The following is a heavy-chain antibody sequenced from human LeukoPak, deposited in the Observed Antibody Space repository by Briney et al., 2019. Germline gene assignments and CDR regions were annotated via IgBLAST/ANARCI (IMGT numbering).Heavy chain of an antibody. V-gene: IGHV1-2*02. D-gene: IGHD1-26*01. CDR1: GYTFTGYY. J-gene: IGHJ4*02. CDR3: ARGSYSGSYSGARD. CDR2: INPNSGGT. Sequence: ASVKVSCKASGYTFTGYYMHWVRQAPGQGLEWMGWINPNSGGTNYAQKFQGRVTMTRDTSISTAYMELSRLRSEDTAVYYCARGSYSGSYSGARDWGQGTLVTVSS.